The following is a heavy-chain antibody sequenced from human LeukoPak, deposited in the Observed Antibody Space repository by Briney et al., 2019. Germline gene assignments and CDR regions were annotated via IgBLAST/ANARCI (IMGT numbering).Heavy chain of an antibody. CDR2: MRAYNGNT. V-gene: IGHV1-18*01. CDR3: ARMYYGSGSYNNWFDP. J-gene: IGHJ5*02. D-gene: IGHD3-10*01. Sequence: ASVKLFHKASGYTFTRYDNRGVRRAPRQGLEWVGWMRAYNGNTNYAQKLQGRVTMTTDTSTSTAYMELRSLRSDDTAVYYCARMYYGSGSYNNWFDPWGQGTLVTVSS. CDR1: GYTFTRYD.